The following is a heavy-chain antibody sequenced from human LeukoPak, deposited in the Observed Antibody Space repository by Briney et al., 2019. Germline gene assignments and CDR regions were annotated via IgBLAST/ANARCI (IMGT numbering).Heavy chain of an antibody. CDR2: INHSGST. J-gene: IGHJ5*02. V-gene: IGHV4-34*01. CDR3: ARGDNWFDP. CDR1: GGSFSGYY. Sequence: SETLSLTCAVYGGSFSGYYWSWIRQPPGKGLEWIGEINHSGSTNYNPSLKSRVTISVDTSKNQFSLKLSSVTAADTAVYYCARGDNWFDPWGQGTLVTVSS.